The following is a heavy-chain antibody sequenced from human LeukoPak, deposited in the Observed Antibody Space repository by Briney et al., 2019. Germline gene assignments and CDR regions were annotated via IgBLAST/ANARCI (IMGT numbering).Heavy chain of an antibody. CDR3: ARGTLPDYYYYGMDV. Sequence: SVKVSCKASGGTFSSYAISWVRQAPGQGLEWMGRIIPILGIANYAQKFQGRVTITADKSTSAAYMELSSLRSEDTAVYYCARGTLPDYYYYGMDVWGQGTTVTVSS. CDR2: IIPILGIA. V-gene: IGHV1-69*04. D-gene: IGHD3-10*01. CDR1: GGTFSSYA. J-gene: IGHJ6*02.